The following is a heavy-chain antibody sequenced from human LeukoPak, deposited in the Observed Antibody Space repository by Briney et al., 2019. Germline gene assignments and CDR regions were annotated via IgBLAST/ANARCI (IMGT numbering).Heavy chain of an antibody. Sequence: SETLSLTCAVYGGSFSGYYWSWIRQPPGKGLEWIGEINHSGSTNYNPSLKSRVTISVDKSKNQFSLKLSSVTAADTAVYYCARLVVGYYDSSGYPSRYFDYWGQGTLVTVSS. J-gene: IGHJ4*02. CDR1: GGSFSGYY. CDR2: INHSGST. D-gene: IGHD3-22*01. CDR3: ARLVVGYYDSSGYPSRYFDY. V-gene: IGHV4-34*01.